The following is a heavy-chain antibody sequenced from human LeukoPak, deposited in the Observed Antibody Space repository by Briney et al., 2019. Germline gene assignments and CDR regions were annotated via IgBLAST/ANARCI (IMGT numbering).Heavy chain of an antibody. CDR3: AREGAARPNFDY. D-gene: IGHD6-6*01. J-gene: IGHJ4*02. CDR1: GGSISSDDHY. Sequence: RPSQTLSLTCTLSGGSISSDDHYWSWIRQPPGKGLEWIGYISYSGSTYYNPSLMSRVTISIDTSKNQFSLKLSSVTAADTAVYYCAREGAARPNFDYWGQGTLVTVSS. CDR2: ISYSGST. V-gene: IGHV4-30-4*08.